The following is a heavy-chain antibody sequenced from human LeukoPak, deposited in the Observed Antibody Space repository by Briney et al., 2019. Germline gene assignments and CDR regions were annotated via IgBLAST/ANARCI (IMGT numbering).Heavy chain of an antibody. Sequence: SETLSLTCTVSGGSISSYYWSWIRQPAGKGLEWIGRIYTSGSTNYNPSLKSRVTMSVDTSKNQFSLKLSSVTAAETAVYYCARGSSSWFDWYFDLWGRGTLVTVSS. J-gene: IGHJ2*01. CDR2: IYTSGST. D-gene: IGHD6-13*01. CDR3: ARGSSSWFDWYFDL. CDR1: GGSISSYY. V-gene: IGHV4-4*07.